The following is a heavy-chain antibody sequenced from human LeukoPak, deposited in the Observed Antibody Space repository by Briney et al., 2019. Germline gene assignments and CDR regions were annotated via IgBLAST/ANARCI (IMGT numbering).Heavy chain of an antibody. D-gene: IGHD2-2*01. CDR2: IKSDGNIT. CDR1: GFTFSNYW. V-gene: IGHV3-74*01. J-gene: IGHJ3*02. Sequence: GGSLRLSCAASGFTFSNYWMYWVRQAPGKGLVWVSQIKSDGNITNYADSVKGRFTISRDNAKNTLFLQMNSLRAEDTAVYYCAGGSLLWGAFDIWGQGTMVTVSS. CDR3: AGGSLLWGAFDI.